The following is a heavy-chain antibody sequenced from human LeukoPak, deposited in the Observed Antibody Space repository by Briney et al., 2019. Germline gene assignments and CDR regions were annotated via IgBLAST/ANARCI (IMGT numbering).Heavy chain of an antibody. Sequence: GGSLRLPCAASGFTFSDYYMSWIRQAPGKGLEWVSYISSSGSTIYYADSVKGRFTISRDNSKNTLYLQMNSLTVDDTAVYYCAKHISGSYTFDIWGQGTMVTVSS. V-gene: IGHV3-11*01. CDR2: ISSSGSTI. CDR1: GFTFSDYY. J-gene: IGHJ3*02. D-gene: IGHD3-10*01. CDR3: AKHISGSYTFDI.